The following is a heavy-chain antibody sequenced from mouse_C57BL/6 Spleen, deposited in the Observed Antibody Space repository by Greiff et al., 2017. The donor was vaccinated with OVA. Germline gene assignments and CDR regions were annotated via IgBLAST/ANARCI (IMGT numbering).Heavy chain of an antibody. CDR3: ARSLIYYDYPYYFDY. CDR2: ISSGGSYT. V-gene: IGHV5-6*02. D-gene: IGHD2-4*01. J-gene: IGHJ2*01. CDR1: GFTFSSYG. Sequence: EVKLVESGGDLVKPGGSLKLSCAASGFTFSSYGMSWVRQTPDKRLEWVATISSGGSYTYYPDRVKGRFTISRDNAKNTLYLQMSSLKSEDTAMYYCARSLIYYDYPYYFDYWGQGTTLTVSS.